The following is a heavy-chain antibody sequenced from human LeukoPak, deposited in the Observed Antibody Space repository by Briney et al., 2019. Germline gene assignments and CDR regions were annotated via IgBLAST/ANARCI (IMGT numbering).Heavy chain of an antibody. CDR2: ILPFLGQA. D-gene: IGHD3-22*01. Sequence: SVKVSCTASGGTFSTHPISWVRQAPGQGLEWMGGILPFLGQANFAQTFQDGLTITADKSTTTVYMELSSLRAADTAVYYCARVGYDSSGYYFDNWGQGTLVTVSS. J-gene: IGHJ4*02. CDR3: ARVGYDSSGYYFDN. CDR1: GGTFSTHP. V-gene: IGHV1-69*06.